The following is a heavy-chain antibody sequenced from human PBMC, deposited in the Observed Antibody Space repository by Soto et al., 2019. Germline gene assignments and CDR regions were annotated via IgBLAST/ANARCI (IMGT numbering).Heavy chain of an antibody. D-gene: IGHD5-18*01. CDR1: GGTFSSYA. CDR2: IIPIFGTA. CDR3: ARDWYSYGTLFY. Sequence: SVKVSCKASGGTFSSYAISWVRQAPGQGLEWMGGIIPIFGTANYAQKFQGRVTITADESTSTAYMELSSLRSEDTAVYYCARDWYSYGTLFYWGQGTLVTVSS. V-gene: IGHV1-69*13. J-gene: IGHJ4*02.